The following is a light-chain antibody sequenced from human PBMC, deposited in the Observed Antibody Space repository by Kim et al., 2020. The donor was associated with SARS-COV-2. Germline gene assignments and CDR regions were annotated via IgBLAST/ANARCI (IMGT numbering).Light chain of an antibody. J-gene: IGKJ2*01. CDR2: AAN. CDR1: LGIASR. V-gene: IGKV1-12*01. CDR3: QQANSFPYT. Sequence: SASVGDRVAITCRASLGIASRLGWYQQKPGRAPRLLIYAANTLQTGVPSRFSGSGSGTDFTLTINRLQPEDFATYYCQQANSFPYTFGRGTKLEI.